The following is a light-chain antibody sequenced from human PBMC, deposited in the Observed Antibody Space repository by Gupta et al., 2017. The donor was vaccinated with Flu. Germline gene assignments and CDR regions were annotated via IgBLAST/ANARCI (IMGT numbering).Light chain of an antibody. CDR3: QQSYRTPYT. CDR2: SVS. J-gene: IGKJ2*01. Sequence: DIQMTQSPSSLSASVGDSVTISCRASQQISNYLNWYQQESGKAPKLLIYSVSGLQSDVPSRFSGSGSGSEFTFTISNLQPEDFATYYCQQSYRTPYTFGQGTKVEIQ. CDR1: QQISNY. V-gene: IGKV1-39*01.